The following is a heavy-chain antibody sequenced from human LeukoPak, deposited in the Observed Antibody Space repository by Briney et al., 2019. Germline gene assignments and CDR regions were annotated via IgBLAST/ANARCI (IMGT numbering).Heavy chain of an antibody. CDR1: GYTFTGYY. CDR3: ARAPHYDFWSGYYNLNDY. V-gene: IGHV1-2*02. D-gene: IGHD3-3*01. CDR2: INPNSGVT. J-gene: IGHJ4*02. Sequence: ASVKVSCKASGYTFTGYYMHWVRQAPGQGLEWMGWINPNSGVTNYAQKFQGRVTMTRDTSISTAYMELRSLRSDDTAVYYCARAPHYDFWSGYYNLNDYWGQGTLVTVSS.